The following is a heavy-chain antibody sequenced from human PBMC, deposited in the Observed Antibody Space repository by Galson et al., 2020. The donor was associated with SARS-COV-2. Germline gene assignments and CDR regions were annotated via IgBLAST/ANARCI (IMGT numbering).Heavy chain of an antibody. V-gene: IGHV1-3*01. Sequence: ASVKVSCKASGYTFTSYAIHWVRQAPGQRLEWMGWINAGNGNTKYSQKFQGRVTVTRDTSASTAYMELSSLRSEDTAVYYCPRDTIAARGNWFDPWGQGTLVTVSS. J-gene: IGHJ5*02. CDR3: PRDTIAARGNWFDP. CDR2: INAGNGNT. CDR1: GYTFTSYA. D-gene: IGHD6-6*01.